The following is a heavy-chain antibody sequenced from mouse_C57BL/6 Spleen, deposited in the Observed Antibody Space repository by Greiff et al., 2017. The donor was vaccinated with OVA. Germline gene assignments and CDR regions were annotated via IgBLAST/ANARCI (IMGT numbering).Heavy chain of an antibody. V-gene: IGHV5-4*01. CDR1: GFTFSSYA. CDR3: ARAEGAMDH. J-gene: IGHJ4*01. CDR2: ISDGGSYT. Sequence: EVQLVESGGGLVKPGGSLKLSCAASGFTFSSYAMSWVRQTPEKRLEWVATISDGGSYTYYPDNVKGRFTISRDNAKNNLYLQMSHLKSEDTAMYYCARAEGAMDHWGQGTSVTVSS.